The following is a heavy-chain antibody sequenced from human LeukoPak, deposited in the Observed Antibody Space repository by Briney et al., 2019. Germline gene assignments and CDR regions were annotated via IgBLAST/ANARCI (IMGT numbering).Heavy chain of an antibody. CDR1: GFTFSAYW. CDR3: RSDVVGSLDY. D-gene: IGHD1-26*01. Sequence: GGSLRLSCAASGFTFSAYWMAWVRQAPGKGLEWVANIKGDESARHQADSVKGRFTISRDNTQNSVYLQMSNLRGEDTAGDYCRSDVVGSLDYWGQGTLVTVSS. CDR2: IKGDESAR. V-gene: IGHV3-7*01. J-gene: IGHJ4*02.